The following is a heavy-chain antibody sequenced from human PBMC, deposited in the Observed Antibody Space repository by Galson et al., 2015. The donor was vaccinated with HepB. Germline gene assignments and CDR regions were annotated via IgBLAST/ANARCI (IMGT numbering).Heavy chain of an antibody. Sequence: LRLSCAASGFTVSSNYMTWVRQAPGKGLEWVSVLYSGGDTYYSDSVKGRFIISRDNSKNTLFLQMNSLRAEDTAVYYCAREIWNYGFDYFDYWGQGTLVTVSS. CDR1: GFTVSSNY. D-gene: IGHD1-7*01. CDR3: AREIWNYGFDYFDY. J-gene: IGHJ4*02. CDR2: LYSGGDT. V-gene: IGHV3-66*01.